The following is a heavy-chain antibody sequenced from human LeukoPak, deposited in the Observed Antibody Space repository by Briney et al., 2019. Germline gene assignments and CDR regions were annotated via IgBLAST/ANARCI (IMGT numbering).Heavy chain of an antibody. J-gene: IGHJ6*02. CDR1: GGSISSYY. Sequence: PSETLSLTCTVSGGSISSYYWSWIRQPPGKGLEWIGYIYYSGSTNYNPSLKSRVTISVDTSKNQFSLKLSSVTAADTAVYYCARDRGYYDILTGYQYGMDVWGQGTTVTVSS. V-gene: IGHV4-59*01. CDR3: ARDRGYYDILTGYQYGMDV. CDR2: IYYSGST. D-gene: IGHD3-9*01.